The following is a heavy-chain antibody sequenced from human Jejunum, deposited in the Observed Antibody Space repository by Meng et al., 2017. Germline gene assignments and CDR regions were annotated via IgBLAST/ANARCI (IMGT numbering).Heavy chain of an antibody. D-gene: IGHD1-14*01. CDR3: AKYAREPEF. J-gene: IGHJ4*02. V-gene: IGHV3-7*03. CDR1: GLTFSSFW. Sequence: GQVVKSGGVLVQPGESLRLNCEASGLTFSSFWMTWVRQSPGKGLEWVATINEDGSDKRYVDSVKGRFTISRDNDKESIFLQMNSLRVEDSAMYYCAKYAREPEFWGQGTLVTVSS. CDR2: INEDGSDK.